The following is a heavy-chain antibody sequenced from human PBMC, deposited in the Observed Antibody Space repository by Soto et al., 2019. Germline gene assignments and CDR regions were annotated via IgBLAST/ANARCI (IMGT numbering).Heavy chain of an antibody. J-gene: IGHJ6*02. D-gene: IGHD2-21*01. CDR2: IYWDDDK. Sequence: QITLKESGPTLVKPTQTLTLTCTFSGFSLSTTGVGVGWIRQPPGKALEWLALIYWDDDKRYNPSLKSRLTITKDTSKNQVVLTMTNMDPVDTATYYCVQSRCGGDCLQSYSSHSYYGLDVWGQGTTVTVFS. CDR1: GFSLSTTGVG. CDR3: VQSRCGGDCLQSYSSHSYYGLDV. V-gene: IGHV2-5*02.